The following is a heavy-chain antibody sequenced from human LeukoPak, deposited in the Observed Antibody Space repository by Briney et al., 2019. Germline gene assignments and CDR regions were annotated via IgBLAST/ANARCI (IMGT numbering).Heavy chain of an antibody. V-gene: IGHV1-46*01. D-gene: IGHD6-19*01. J-gene: IGHJ4*02. CDR2: INPSGGST. CDR3: ARANSSGGTDGYFDY. Sequence: ASVKASCKASGYTFTNYYIHWVRQAPGQGLEWMGIINPSGGSTNYAQKFQGRVTMTRDTSTSTVYMELSSLRSEDTAVYYCARANSSGGTDGYFDYWGQGTLVTVSS. CDR1: GYTFTNYY.